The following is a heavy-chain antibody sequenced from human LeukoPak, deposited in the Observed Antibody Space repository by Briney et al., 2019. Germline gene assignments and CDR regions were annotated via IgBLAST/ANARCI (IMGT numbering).Heavy chain of an antibody. CDR1: GGSISYYY. CDR2: IYYSGST. CDR3: ARQGNGDLYYFDY. D-gene: IGHD4-17*01. Sequence: PSETLSLTCTVSGGSISYYYWSWIRQPPGKGLEWIGYIYYSGSTKYNPSLKSQITISVDTSKKQFSLKLSSVTAADTAMYYCARQGNGDLYYFDYWGQGTLVTVSS. J-gene: IGHJ4*02. V-gene: IGHV4-59*08.